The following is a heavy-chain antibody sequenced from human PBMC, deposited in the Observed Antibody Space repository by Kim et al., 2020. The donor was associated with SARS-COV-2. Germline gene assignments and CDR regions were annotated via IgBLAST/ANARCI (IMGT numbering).Heavy chain of an antibody. Sequence: DSLKGRLIISRDHSKNTLYLQVNSLRAEDTAVYYCATVVFYYDAGYFKTWGQGTLVIVSS. J-gene: IGHJ1*01. D-gene: IGHD3-22*01. V-gene: IGHV3-66*01. CDR3: ATVVFYYDAGYFKT.